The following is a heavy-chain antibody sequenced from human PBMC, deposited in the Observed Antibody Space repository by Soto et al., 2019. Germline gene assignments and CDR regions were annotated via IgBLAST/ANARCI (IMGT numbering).Heavy chain of an antibody. J-gene: IGHJ6*02. Sequence: QSGGSLRLSCAASGFTFSSYEMNWVRQAPGKGLEWVSYISSSGSTIYYADSVKGRFAISRDNAKNSLYLQMNSLRAEDTAVYYCARVGGAFPRLYYYGMDVWGQGTTVTVSS. CDR1: GFTFSSYE. D-gene: IGHD5-12*01. CDR3: ARVGGAFPRLYYYGMDV. CDR2: ISSSGSTI. V-gene: IGHV3-48*03.